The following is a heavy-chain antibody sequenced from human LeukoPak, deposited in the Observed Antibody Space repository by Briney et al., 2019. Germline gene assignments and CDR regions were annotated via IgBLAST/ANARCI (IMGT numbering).Heavy chain of an antibody. CDR3: ARGGKATVVTM. J-gene: IGHJ4*02. D-gene: IGHD4-23*01. CDR1: GGSINSYY. Sequence: SSETLSLTCTVSGGSINSYYWSWIRQPAGKGLEWIGRIYSSGSTNYNPSLKGRVSMSVDTSKNQFSLKLTSVTAADTAVYYCARGGKATVVTMWGQGILVTVSS. CDR2: IYSSGST. V-gene: IGHV4-4*07.